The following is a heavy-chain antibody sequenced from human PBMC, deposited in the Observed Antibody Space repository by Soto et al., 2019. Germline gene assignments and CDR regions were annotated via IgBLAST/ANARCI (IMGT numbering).Heavy chain of an antibody. J-gene: IGHJ4*02. CDR1: GHTFTSSG. V-gene: IGHV1-18*01. CDR3: ARNYDYGGNRVLDY. Sequence: ASVKVSCKASGHTFTSSGISWRRQGPGQGLEWMGWISAYNGNTNYAQKLQGRVTMTTDTSTSTAYMELRSLRSDDTAVYYCARNYDYGGNRVLDYWGQGTLVTVSS. CDR2: ISAYNGNT. D-gene: IGHD4-17*01.